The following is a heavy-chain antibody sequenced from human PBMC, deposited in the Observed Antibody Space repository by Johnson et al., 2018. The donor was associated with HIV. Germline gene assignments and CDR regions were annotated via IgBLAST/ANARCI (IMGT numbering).Heavy chain of an antibody. CDR2: IWYDGSNK. CDR3: AVSVLTGRRPDDAFDI. Sequence: QVQLVESGGGVVQPGRSLRLSCAASGFTFSSYGMHWVRQAPGKGLEWVAVIWYDGSNKYYADSVKGRFTISRDNAHNSLYLQMNSLRAEDTALYYCAVSVLTGRRPDDAFDIWGQGTMVTVSS. J-gene: IGHJ3*02. V-gene: IGHV3-33*03. CDR1: GFTFSSYG. D-gene: IGHD3-9*01.